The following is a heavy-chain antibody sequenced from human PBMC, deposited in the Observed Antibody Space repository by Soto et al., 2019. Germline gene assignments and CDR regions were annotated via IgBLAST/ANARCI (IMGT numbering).Heavy chain of an antibody. Sequence: SETLSLTCTVSGGSISSGGYYWSWIRQHPGKGLEWIGYIYYSGSTYYNPSLKSRVTISVDTSKNQFPLKLSSVTAADTAVYYCASQYGSGSYSGFDPWGQGTLVTVSS. D-gene: IGHD3-10*01. J-gene: IGHJ5*02. CDR2: IYYSGST. CDR1: GGSISSGGYY. CDR3: ASQYGSGSYSGFDP. V-gene: IGHV4-31*03.